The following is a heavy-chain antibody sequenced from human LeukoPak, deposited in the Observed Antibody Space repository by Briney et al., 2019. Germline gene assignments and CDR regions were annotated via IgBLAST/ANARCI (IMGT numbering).Heavy chain of an antibody. J-gene: IGHJ4*02. CDR1: GGSFSGYY. V-gene: IGHV4-34*01. D-gene: IGHD2-15*01. Sequence: SETLSLTCAVYGGSFSGYYWSWIRQPPGKGLEWIGEINHSGSTNYNPSLKSRVTISVDTSKNQFSLKLSSVTAADTAVYYCARTRPGYCSGGSCYGLDYWGQGTLVTVSS. CDR2: INHSGST. CDR3: ARTRPGYCSGGSCYGLDY.